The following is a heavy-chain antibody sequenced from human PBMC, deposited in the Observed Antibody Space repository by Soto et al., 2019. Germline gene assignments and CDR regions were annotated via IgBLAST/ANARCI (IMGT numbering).Heavy chain of an antibody. V-gene: IGHV1-24*01. D-gene: IGHD2-2*01. Sequence: QVQLVQSGAEVKKPGASVKVSCKVSGYTLTELSMHWVRQAPGKGPEWMGGFDPEDGETIYAQKFQGRVTMTEDTSTDTAYMELSSLRSEDTAVYSCATTAIVVVPVLRRNFDYWGQGTLVTVSS. CDR2: FDPEDGET. J-gene: IGHJ4*02. CDR3: ATTAIVVVPVLRRNFDY. CDR1: GYTLTELS.